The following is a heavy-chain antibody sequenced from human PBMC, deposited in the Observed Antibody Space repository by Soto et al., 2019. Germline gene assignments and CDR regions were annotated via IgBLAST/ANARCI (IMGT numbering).Heavy chain of an antibody. CDR3: AKEGSGAFWKTFQY. CDR1: GFTFNNYA. J-gene: IGHJ1*01. Sequence: EVQVLESGEGLVQPGGSLRLSCAASGFTFNNYAMNWVRQAPGKGLEWVSGISGSGSSTYYADSVKGRFTISRDNSKNTVYLQMNSLRAEDTAVYYCAKEGSGAFWKTFQYWGQGTLVTVSS. D-gene: IGHD3-3*01. CDR2: ISGSGSST. V-gene: IGHV3-23*01.